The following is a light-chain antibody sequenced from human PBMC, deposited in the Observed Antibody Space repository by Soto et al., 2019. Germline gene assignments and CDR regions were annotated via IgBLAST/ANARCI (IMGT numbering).Light chain of an antibody. J-gene: IGKJ1*01. CDR3: QQYDGLPPWT. Sequence: DIQMTQSPSSLSASVGDRVIITCQASQDISNSLNWYQHIPGRAPKLLIYGASNLEAGVPSRFRGSGSGTDFAFTISSLQPEDIATYYCQQYDGLPPWTFGQGTKVEIK. CDR1: QDISNS. CDR2: GAS. V-gene: IGKV1-33*01.